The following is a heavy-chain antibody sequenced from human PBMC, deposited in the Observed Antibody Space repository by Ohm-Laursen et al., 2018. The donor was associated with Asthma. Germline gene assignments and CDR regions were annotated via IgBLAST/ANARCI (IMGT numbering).Heavy chain of an antibody. Sequence: SLRLFCAASGFTFSSYAMSWVRQAPGKGLDWVSSITGGGGGTNYADSVKGRFSISKDNSKNTLYFQMNSLGAEDTAVYYCLSGGGAFCGGDCLRTFDYWGQGTLVTVSS. CDR2: ITGGGGGT. V-gene: IGHV3-23*01. CDR1: GFTFSSYA. D-gene: IGHD2-21*02. J-gene: IGHJ4*02. CDR3: LSGGGAFCGGDCLRTFDY.